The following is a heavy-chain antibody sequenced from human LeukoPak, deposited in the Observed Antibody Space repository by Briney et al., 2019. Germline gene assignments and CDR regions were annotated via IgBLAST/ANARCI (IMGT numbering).Heavy chain of an antibody. CDR3: ARAEKAVTGTLDT. D-gene: IGHD6-19*01. CDR2: MYNRGST. Sequence: PSGTLSLTCTVSGYSISNYYWSWIRQSPGKELEWIGYMYNRGSTIYNPSLKSRVTISTDTSKNQFSLRLTSVTAADTAVYYCARAEKAVTGTLDTWGQGTLITVSS. V-gene: IGHV4-59*01. CDR1: GYSISNYY. J-gene: IGHJ5*02.